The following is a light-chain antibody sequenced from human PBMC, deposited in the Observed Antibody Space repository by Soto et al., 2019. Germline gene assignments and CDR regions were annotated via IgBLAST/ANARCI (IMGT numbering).Light chain of an antibody. Sequence: EIVMTQSPATLSVSPGERATLACRAGQSVFSNVAWYQQKPGQAPRLLIYGASSRATGIPDRFSGSGSGTEFTLTISGLQSEDFAVYYCQLHYNWLYTFGQGTKLEIK. V-gene: IGKV3D-15*01. CDR1: QSVFSN. J-gene: IGKJ2*01. CDR3: QLHYNWLYT. CDR2: GAS.